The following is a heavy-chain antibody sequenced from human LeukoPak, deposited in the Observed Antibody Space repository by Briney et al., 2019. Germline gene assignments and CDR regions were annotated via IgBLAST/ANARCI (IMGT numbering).Heavy chain of an antibody. V-gene: IGHV3-7*01. CDR3: ISGSGWIFDN. CDR2: IRQDGRQK. D-gene: IGHD6-19*01. CDR1: GSTFSSLW. Sequence: GGSLRLSCEVSGSTFSSLWMSWVRQPPGKGLEWVASIRQDGRQKDYLDSVKGQFTVSRDNAKNSLFLHMNSLRVEDTAIYYCISGSGWIFDNWGQGTLVTVS. J-gene: IGHJ4*02.